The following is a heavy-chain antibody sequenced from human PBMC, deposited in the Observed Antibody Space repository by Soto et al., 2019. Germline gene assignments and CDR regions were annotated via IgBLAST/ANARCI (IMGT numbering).Heavy chain of an antibody. V-gene: IGHV3-30*18. CDR1: GFTFSTYG. J-gene: IGHJ4*02. CDR2: ISYDGLRK. D-gene: IGHD5-12*01. CDR3: VKELHSARDGYHYVGDY. Sequence: QVQLVESGGGVVQPGTSLRLSCAASGFTFSTYGMHWVRQAPDKGLEWVAIISYDGLRKFYADSVKGRLTVSRDNSKNTMDLYLSNLRVEDTAVYYFVKELHSARDGYHYVGDYWGQGALVTVSS.